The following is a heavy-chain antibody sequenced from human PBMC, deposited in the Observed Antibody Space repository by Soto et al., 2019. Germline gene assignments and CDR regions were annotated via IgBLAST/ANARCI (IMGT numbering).Heavy chain of an antibody. CDR3: ATPIVAFY. D-gene: IGHD5-12*01. CDR1: GYTITSYA. J-gene: IGHJ4*02. CDR2: INAGNGNT. Sequence: QVQLVQSGAEVKKPGASVKVSCKASGYTITSYAIHWVRQAPGQRLEWMGWINAGNGNTKYSQKFQGRVIITRDTSAGTAYMELRSLRSEDTAVYYCATPIVAFYWGQGTLVTVSS. V-gene: IGHV1-3*01.